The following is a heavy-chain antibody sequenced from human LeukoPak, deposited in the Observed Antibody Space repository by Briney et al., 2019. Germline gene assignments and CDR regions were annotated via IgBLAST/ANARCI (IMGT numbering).Heavy chain of an antibody. V-gene: IGHV3-23*01. CDR2: ISGSCGST. CDR3: AKDPGYQVVYCFDY. Sequence: RGSLRLSCAASGFTFSSNSMSWVRQAPGKGLEWVSGISGSCGSTDYADSVKGRFTISRDNSKNTLYLQMNSLRVEDTAVYYCAKDPGYQVVYCFDYWGQGTLVTVSS. D-gene: IGHD2-2*01. CDR1: GFTFSSNS. J-gene: IGHJ4*02.